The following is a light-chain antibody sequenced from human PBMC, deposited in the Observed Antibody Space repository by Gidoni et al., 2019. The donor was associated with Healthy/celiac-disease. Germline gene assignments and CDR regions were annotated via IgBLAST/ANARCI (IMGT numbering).Light chain of an antibody. CDR2: DAS. V-gene: IGKV1-33*01. J-gene: IGKJ4*01. CDR3: QQSLT. CDR1: QDISNY. Sequence: DIQMTQSPSSLSASVADRVTFTCQASQDISNYLNWYQQKPGKAPKLLIYDASNLEKGFPSRFSGSGSGTDFTFTISSLQPEDIATYYCQQSLTFGGXTKVEIK.